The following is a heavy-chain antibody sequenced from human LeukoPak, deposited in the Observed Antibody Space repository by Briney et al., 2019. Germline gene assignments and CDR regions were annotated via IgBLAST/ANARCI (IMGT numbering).Heavy chain of an antibody. CDR3: EMSPRVVPAAMRDFDY. CDR1: GYTFTGYY. J-gene: IGHJ4*02. CDR2: VDPEDGET. D-gene: IGHD2-2*01. V-gene: IGHV1-69-2*01. Sequence: GASVKVSCKASGYTFTGYYMHWVQQAPGKGLEWMGLVDPEDGETIYAEKFQGRVTITADTSTDTAYMELSSLRSEDTAVYYCEMSPRVVPAAMRDFDYWGQGTLVTVSS.